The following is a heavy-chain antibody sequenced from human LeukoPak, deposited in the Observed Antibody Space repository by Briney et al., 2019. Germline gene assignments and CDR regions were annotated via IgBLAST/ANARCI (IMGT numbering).Heavy chain of an antibody. CDR2: IYHSGST. J-gene: IGHJ4*02. D-gene: IGHD2-21*01. CDR3: ARGRYCGGDCFLFDS. V-gene: IGHV4-59*01. CDR1: GGSISSYY. Sequence: NPSETLSLTCTVSGGSISSYYWSWIRQPPGKGLEWIGYIYHSGSTNYNPSLKSRVTISVDTSKNQFSLKLSSETAADTAVYYCARGRYCGGDCFLFDSWGQGALVTVSS.